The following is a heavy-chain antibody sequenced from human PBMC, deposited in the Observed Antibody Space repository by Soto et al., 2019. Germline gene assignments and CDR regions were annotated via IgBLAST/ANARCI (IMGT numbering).Heavy chain of an antibody. CDR3: PRQGNSVVTQAYFDV. CDR1: GGSISSRSYY. D-gene: IGHD2-21*02. J-gene: IGHJ4*02. V-gene: IGHV4-39*01. CDR2: IYYSGST. Sequence: KASETLSLTCTVTGGSISSRSYYFVCMHNPTGQGLGLIGCIYYSGSTYNNPSLRSRASMSIDTPNDQFSLKLKSVTATDTALYFCPRQGNSVVTQAYFDVWGPVSLVTVAS.